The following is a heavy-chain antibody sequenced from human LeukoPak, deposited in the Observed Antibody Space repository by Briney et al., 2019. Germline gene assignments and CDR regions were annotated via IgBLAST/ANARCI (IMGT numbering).Heavy chain of an antibody. CDR2: INPNRGGT. Sequence: GSVTVSCKASGYTFTGYYMHWVRQAPGQGLEWMGCINPNRGGTNYAQKFQGRVTMNRDTSLNTAYMELSRLRSDDTVVYYCARSMGYCSGGSCYSGYYYYIDVWGKGTTVTISS. D-gene: IGHD2-15*01. CDR3: ARSMGYCSGGSCYSGYYYYIDV. J-gene: IGHJ6*03. CDR1: GYTFTGYY. V-gene: IGHV1-2*02.